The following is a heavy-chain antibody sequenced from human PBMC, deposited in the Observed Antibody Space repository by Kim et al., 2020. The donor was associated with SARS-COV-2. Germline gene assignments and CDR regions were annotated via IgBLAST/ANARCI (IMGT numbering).Heavy chain of an antibody. J-gene: IGHJ6*02. Sequence: GASLKISCKGSGYSFTSYWIGWVRQMPGKGLEWMGIIYPGDSDTRYSPSFQGQVTISADKSISTAYLQWSSLKASDTAMYYCARHRAYCSGGSCYLSYYYYGMDVWGQGTTVTVSS. CDR1: GYSFTSYW. D-gene: IGHD2-15*01. V-gene: IGHV5-51*01. CDR2: IYPGDSDT. CDR3: ARHRAYCSGGSCYLSYYYYGMDV.